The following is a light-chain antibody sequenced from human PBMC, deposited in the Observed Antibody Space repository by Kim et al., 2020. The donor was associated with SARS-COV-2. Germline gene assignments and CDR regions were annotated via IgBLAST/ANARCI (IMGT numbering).Light chain of an antibody. CDR1: RSDVGAYAY. V-gene: IGLV2-11*03. Sequence: GQAGTFTCTGTRSDVGAYAYVSWYQQHAGTAPKLIIYDVSKRSSGVPERFSASKSGNTASLTISGLQVEDEAEYSCCSYAGRSIYVFGGGTKVTVL. CDR2: DVS. CDR3: CSYAGRSIYV. J-gene: IGLJ1*01.